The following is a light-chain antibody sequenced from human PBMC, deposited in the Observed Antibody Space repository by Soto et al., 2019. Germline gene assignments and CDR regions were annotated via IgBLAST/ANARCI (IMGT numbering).Light chain of an antibody. CDR1: SSDVGSYNR. Sequence: QSALTQPPSVSGSPGQSVTISCTGTSSDVGSYNRVSWYQQPPGTVLKVMIYEVTNRPSGVPDRFSGSKSGNTASLTISGLQAEDEADYYCCSYTSGNTYVFGTGTKVTVL. CDR2: EVT. J-gene: IGLJ1*01. V-gene: IGLV2-18*02. CDR3: CSYTSGNTYV.